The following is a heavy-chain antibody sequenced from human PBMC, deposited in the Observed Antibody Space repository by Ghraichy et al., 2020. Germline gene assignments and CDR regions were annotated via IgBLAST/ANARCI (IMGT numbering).Heavy chain of an antibody. CDR3: AKSDYDGPRCYFDY. CDR1: GFTFSSYA. J-gene: IGHJ4*02. D-gene: IGHD3-16*01. V-gene: IGHV3-23*01. CDR2: ISGSGGST. Sequence: GGSLRLSCAASGFTFSSYAMSWVRQAPGKGLEWVSAISGSGGSTYYTDSVKGRFTISRDNSKNTLYLQMNSLRAEDTAVYYCAKSDYDGPRCYFDYWGQGTLVTVSS.